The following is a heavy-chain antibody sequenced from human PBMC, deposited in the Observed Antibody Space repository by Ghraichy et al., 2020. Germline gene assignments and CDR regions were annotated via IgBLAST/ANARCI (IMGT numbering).Heavy chain of an antibody. J-gene: IGHJ3*02. D-gene: IGHD4-23*01. Sequence: GGSLRLSCAASGFTFSSYSMNRVRQAPGKGLEWVSSISSSSSYIYYADSVKGRFTISRDNAKNSLYLQMNSLRAEDTAVYYCASASPPRDYGGDDAFDIWGQGTMVTVSS. CDR2: ISSSSSYI. V-gene: IGHV3-21*01. CDR3: ASASPPRDYGGDDAFDI. CDR1: GFTFSSYS.